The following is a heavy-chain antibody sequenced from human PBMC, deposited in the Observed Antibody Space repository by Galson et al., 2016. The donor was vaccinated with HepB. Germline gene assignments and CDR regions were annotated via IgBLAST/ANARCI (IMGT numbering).Heavy chain of an antibody. D-gene: IGHD1-1*01. V-gene: IGHV1-46*04. J-gene: IGHJ4*02. CDR2: INPTGTIT. Sequence: SVKVSCKAFTGQWMHWVRQAPGQGLEWVGFINPTGTITKYAQELEGRVTLTRDTSTNTGDMELSSLRFEDTAVYYCARDGRGKAYDFWGQGTLVTVSS. CDR1: FTGQW. CDR3: ARDGRGKAYDF.